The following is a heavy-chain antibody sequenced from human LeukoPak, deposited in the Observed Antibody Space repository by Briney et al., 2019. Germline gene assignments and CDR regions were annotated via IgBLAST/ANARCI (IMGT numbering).Heavy chain of an antibody. CDR3: ARQIDGYVYFDY. Sequence: GSLRLSCAASGFTFSNAWMSWVRQPPGKGLEWIGWIYYSGSTTYNPSLKSRVTMSLDTSKTQFSLKLSSVTAADTAVYFCARQIDGYVYFDYWGQGALVTVSS. D-gene: IGHD5-18*01. CDR2: IYYSGST. V-gene: IGHV4-59*08. J-gene: IGHJ4*02. CDR1: GFTFSNAW.